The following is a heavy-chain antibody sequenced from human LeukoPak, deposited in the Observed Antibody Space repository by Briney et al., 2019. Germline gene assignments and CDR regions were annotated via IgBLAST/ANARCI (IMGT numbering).Heavy chain of an antibody. CDR1: GFTFGDYA. CDR3: TRDFAYDSSVYYMDV. Sequence: GGSLRLSCTASGFTFGDYAMSWVRQAPGKGLEWVGFIRSKAYGGTTEYAASVKGRFTISRDDSKSIAYLQMNSLKTEDTAVYYCTRDFAYDSSVYYMDVWGKGTTVTVSS. D-gene: IGHD3-22*01. J-gene: IGHJ6*03. CDR2: IRSKAYGGTT. V-gene: IGHV3-49*04.